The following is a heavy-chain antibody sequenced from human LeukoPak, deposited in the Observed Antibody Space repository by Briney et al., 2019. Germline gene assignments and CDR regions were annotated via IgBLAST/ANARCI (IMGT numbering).Heavy chain of an antibody. CDR2: ISGSGGST. CDR3: AKVGIVVVPAAILWFDP. J-gene: IGHJ5*02. D-gene: IGHD2-2*02. Sequence: PGGSLRLSCAASGFTFSSYSMNWVRQAPGKGLEWVSAISGSGGSTYYAGYVKGRFTISRDNSKNTLYLQMNSLRAEDTAVYYCAKVGIVVVPAAILWFDPWCQGTLVTVSS. V-gene: IGHV3-23*01. CDR1: GFTFSSYS.